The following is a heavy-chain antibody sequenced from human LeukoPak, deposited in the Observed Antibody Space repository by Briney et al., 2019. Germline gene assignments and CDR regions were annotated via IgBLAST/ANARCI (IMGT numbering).Heavy chain of an antibody. CDR3: AKAPGISRLNWFDP. J-gene: IGHJ5*02. Sequence: GGSLRLSCAASGFASSSYAMSWVRQAPGKGLKWVSTISGTGESAYYADSVQGRFTISRDSSKNTLYLQMNSLRAEDTAVYYCAKAPGISRLNWFDPWGQGTLVTVSS. D-gene: IGHD6-13*01. CDR2: ISGTGESA. CDR1: GFASSSYA. V-gene: IGHV3-23*01.